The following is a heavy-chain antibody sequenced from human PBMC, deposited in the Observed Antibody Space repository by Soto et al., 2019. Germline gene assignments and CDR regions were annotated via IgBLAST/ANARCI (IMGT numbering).Heavy chain of an antibody. CDR2: IWYDGSNK. Sequence: GGSLRLSCAASGFIFSNYGMHWVRQAPGKGLEWVAVIWYDGSNKYYADSVKGRFTISRDNSKNTMFLQMNSLRAEDTAVYYCARDDIPGRAVAIYGMDVWGQGTTVTVSS. D-gene: IGHD6-19*01. J-gene: IGHJ6*02. CDR3: ARDDIPGRAVAIYGMDV. CDR1: GFIFSNYG. V-gene: IGHV3-33*01.